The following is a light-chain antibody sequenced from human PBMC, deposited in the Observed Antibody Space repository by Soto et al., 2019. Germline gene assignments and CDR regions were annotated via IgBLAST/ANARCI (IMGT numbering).Light chain of an antibody. CDR1: QVISSY. Sequence: AIRMTQSPSSFSASTGDKVTITCRASQVISSYLAWYQQKPGKAPKLLISAASTLQSGVPSRFSGSGSGTDFTLTISCLQSEDFATYYCQQYYTYPRTFDQGTKVEIK. J-gene: IGKJ1*01. CDR2: AAS. V-gene: IGKV1-8*01. CDR3: QQYYTYPRT.